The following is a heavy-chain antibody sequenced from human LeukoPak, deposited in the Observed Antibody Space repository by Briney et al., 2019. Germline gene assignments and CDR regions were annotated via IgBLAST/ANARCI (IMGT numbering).Heavy chain of an antibody. CDR2: IFYSGST. D-gene: IGHD6-25*01. Sequence: PSETLSLTCSVSGGSINNYYWSWIRQPPGKGLEWIGHIFYSGSTYYNPSLKSRVTISVDTSKNQFSLKLSSVTAADTAVYYCARHRRAAGWFDPWGQGTLVTVSS. J-gene: IGHJ5*02. CDR3: ARHRRAAGWFDP. CDR1: GGSINNYY. V-gene: IGHV4-59*08.